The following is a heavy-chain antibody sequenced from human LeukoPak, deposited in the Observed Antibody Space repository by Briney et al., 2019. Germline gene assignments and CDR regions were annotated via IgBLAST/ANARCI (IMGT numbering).Heavy chain of an antibody. CDR1: GGSISSGDYY. D-gene: IGHD3-10*01. CDR3: ARGRYYGSGQIFDY. V-gene: IGHV4-30-4*01. J-gene: IGHJ4*02. Sequence: ASQTLSLTCTVSGGSISSGDYYWSWIRQPPGKGLEWIGYIYYSGSTYYNPSLKSRVTISVDTSKNQFSLKLSSVTAADTAVYYCARGRYYGSGQIFDYWGQGTLVTVSS. CDR2: IYYSGST.